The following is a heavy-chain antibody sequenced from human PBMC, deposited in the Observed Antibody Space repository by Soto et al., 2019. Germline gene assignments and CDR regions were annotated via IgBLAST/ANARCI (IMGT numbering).Heavy chain of an antibody. J-gene: IGHJ3*02. CDR1: GFTFSSYS. CDR3: ARRYCSGGSCYFDAFDI. D-gene: IGHD2-15*01. V-gene: IGHV3-21*01. CDR2: ISSSSSYI. Sequence: EVQLVEAGGDLVKPGGSLRLSCAASGFTFSSYSMNWVRQAPGKGLEWVSSISSSSSYIYYADSVKGRFTISRDNAKNSLYLQMNSLRAEDTAVYYCARRYCSGGSCYFDAFDIWGQGTMVTVSS.